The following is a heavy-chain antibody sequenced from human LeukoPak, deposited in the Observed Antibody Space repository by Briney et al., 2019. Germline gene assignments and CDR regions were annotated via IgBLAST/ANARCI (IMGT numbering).Heavy chain of an antibody. V-gene: IGHV5-51*01. CDR3: ARQRGCSGGSCYAEFDY. D-gene: IGHD2-15*01. Sequence: GESLKISCQGSGHRFTTHWIGWVRQMPGKGLEWMGIIYPDDSDIRYSPPFQGQVTISADRSISTAYLQWSSLKASDTAMYYCARQRGCSGGSCYAEFDYWGQGTPVTVSS. CDR2: IYPDDSDI. CDR1: GHRFTTHW. J-gene: IGHJ4*02.